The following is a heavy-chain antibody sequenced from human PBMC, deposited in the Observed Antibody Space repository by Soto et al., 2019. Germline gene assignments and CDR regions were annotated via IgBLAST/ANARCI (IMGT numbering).Heavy chain of an antibody. Sequence: PGGSLRLSCAASGFTFSSYSMNWVRQAPGKGLEWVSSISSSSSYIYYADSVKGRFTISRDNAKNSLYLQMNSLRAEDTAVYYCARDVTSSTYYYLSPGGFDPWGQGTLVTVPQ. J-gene: IGHJ5*02. CDR3: ARDVTSSTYYYLSPGGFDP. CDR1: GFTFSSYS. V-gene: IGHV3-21*01. D-gene: IGHD3-22*01. CDR2: ISSSSSYI.